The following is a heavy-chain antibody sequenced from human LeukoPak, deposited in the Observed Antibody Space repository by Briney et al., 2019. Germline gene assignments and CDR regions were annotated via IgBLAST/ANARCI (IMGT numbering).Heavy chain of an antibody. CDR1: GFTFSSYG. D-gene: IGHD2-2*01. CDR3: AKAEYQLENFDY. V-gene: IGHV3-30*02. J-gene: IGHJ4*02. Sequence: GGSLRLSCAASGFTFSSYGMHWVRQAPGKGLEWAAFIRYDGTNKYYADSVKGRFTISRDNSKNTLFLQMNSLRTEDTAVYYCAKAEYQLENFDYWGQGTLVTVSS. CDR2: IRYDGTNK.